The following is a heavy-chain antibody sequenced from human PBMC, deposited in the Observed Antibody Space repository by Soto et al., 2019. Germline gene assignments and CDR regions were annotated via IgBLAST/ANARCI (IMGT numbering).Heavy chain of an antibody. V-gene: IGHV3-21*01. CDR3: AREVVVAATHYYYGMDV. CDR1: GFTFSSYS. CDR2: ISSSSSYI. Sequence: EVQLVESGGGLVKPRGSLRLSCAASGFTFSSYSMNWVRQAPGKGLEWVSSISSSSSYIYYADSVKDQFTISRDNAKNSLYLQMNSLRAEDTAVYYCAREVVVAATHYYYGMDVWGQGTTVTVSS. D-gene: IGHD2-15*01. J-gene: IGHJ6*02.